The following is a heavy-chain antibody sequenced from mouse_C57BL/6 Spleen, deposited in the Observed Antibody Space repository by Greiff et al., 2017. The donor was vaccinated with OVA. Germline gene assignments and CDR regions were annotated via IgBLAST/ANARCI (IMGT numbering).Heavy chain of an antibody. Sequence: LVESGPELVKPGASVKISCKASGYAFSSSWMNWVKQRPGKGLEWIGRIYPGDGDTNYNGKFKGKATLTADKSSSTAYMQLSSLTSEDSAVYFCARGSYDGYYDAMDYWGQGTSVTVSS. CDR2: IYPGDGDT. D-gene: IGHD2-3*01. J-gene: IGHJ4*01. CDR1: GYAFSSSW. V-gene: IGHV1-82*01. CDR3: ARGSYDGYYDAMDY.